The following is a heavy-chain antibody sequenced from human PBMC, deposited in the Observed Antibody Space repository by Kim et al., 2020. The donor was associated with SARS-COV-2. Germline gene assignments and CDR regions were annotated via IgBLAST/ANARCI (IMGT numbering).Heavy chain of an antibody. J-gene: IGHJ6*03. CDR2: VT. CDR3: ARDGRHYDMDV. Sequence: VTNYAQKFQGRVTMTRDTSISTAYLEVSSLRSDDTAIYFCARDGRHYDMDVWGKGTTVTVSS. V-gene: IGHV1-2*02.